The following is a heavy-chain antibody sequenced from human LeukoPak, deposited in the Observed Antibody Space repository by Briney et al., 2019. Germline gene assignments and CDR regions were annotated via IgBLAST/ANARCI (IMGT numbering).Heavy chain of an antibody. D-gene: IGHD3-10*01. J-gene: IGHJ4*02. CDR1: GGSITSSSW. V-gene: IGHV4-28*01. CDR2: IYHSGTT. Sequence: SGTLSLTGAVSGGSITSSSWWGWIRQPPGKGLEWIGYIYHSGTTYYNPSLQSRVTMSVDTSKNQFSLKLSSVTAVDTAVYYCARKENVYYYFDYWGQGTLVTVSS. CDR3: ARKENVYYYFDY.